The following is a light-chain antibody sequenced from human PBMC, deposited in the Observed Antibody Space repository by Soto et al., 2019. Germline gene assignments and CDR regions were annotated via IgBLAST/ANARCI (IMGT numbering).Light chain of an antibody. CDR1: QSVDSN. CDR3: QQYHHWPPIT. CDR2: RAS. V-gene: IGKV3-15*01. J-gene: IGKJ5*01. Sequence: EIVMTQSPATLSVSPGERSTLSCRASQSVDSNLVWYQQKPGQSPRLLIFRASTRASGIPARFSGSGSGTEFTLTISSLQSEDFAVYYCQQYHHWPPITFGQGTRREIK.